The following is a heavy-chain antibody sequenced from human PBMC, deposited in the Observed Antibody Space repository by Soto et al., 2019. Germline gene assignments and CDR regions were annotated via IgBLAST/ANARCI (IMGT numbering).Heavy chain of an antibody. Sequence: QVQLQQWGAGLLKPSETLSLTCAVYGGSFSGYYWSWIRQPPGKGLEWIGEINHSGSTNYNPSLKSRVTISVDTSKNQFSLKLSSVTAADTAVYYCARKRAELIAAASPVFDYWGQGTLVTVSS. CDR2: INHSGST. CDR3: ARKRAELIAAASPVFDY. J-gene: IGHJ4*02. V-gene: IGHV4-34*01. CDR1: GGSFSGYY. D-gene: IGHD6-13*01.